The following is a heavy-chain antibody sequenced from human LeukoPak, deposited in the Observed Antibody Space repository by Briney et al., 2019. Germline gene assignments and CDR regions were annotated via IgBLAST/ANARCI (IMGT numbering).Heavy chain of an antibody. J-gene: IGHJ4*02. V-gene: IGHV4-59*12. CDR1: GGSISSYY. CDR3: AREGRVAGSYYFDY. Sequence: PSETLSLTCTVSGGSISSYYWSWIRQPPGKGLEWIGYIYYSGSTNYNPSLKSRVTISVDTSKNQFSLKLSSVTAADTAVYYCAREGRVAGSYYFDYWGQGTLVTVSS. D-gene: IGHD6-19*01. CDR2: IYYSGST.